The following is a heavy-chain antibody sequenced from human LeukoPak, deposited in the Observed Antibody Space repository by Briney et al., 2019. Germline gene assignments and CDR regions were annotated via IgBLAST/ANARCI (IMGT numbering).Heavy chain of an antibody. D-gene: IGHD2-21*02. V-gene: IGHV1-69*04. CDR1: GGTFSSYA. J-gene: IGHJ4*02. CDR2: IIPILGIA. Sequence: SVKVSCKASGGTFSSYAISWVRQAPGQELEWMGRIIPILGIANYAQKFQGRVTITADKSTSTAYMELSSLRSEDTAVYYCARGVAYCGGDCQFDYWGQGTLVTVSS. CDR3: ARGVAYCGGDCQFDY.